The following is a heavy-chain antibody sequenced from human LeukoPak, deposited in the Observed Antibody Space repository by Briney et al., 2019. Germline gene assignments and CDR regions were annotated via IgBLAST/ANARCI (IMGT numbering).Heavy chain of an antibody. D-gene: IGHD4-23*01. CDR2: IKSKADGGTT. V-gene: IGHV3-15*01. CDR1: GFTFINGW. CDR3: TTFGGNAASGY. J-gene: IGHJ4*02. Sequence: GGSLRLSCAASGFTFINGWMSWVRQAPGKGLEWVGRIKSKADGGTTDYAAPVKGRFTISSNDSKNTLYLEMNTLKTEDTDIYYCTTFGGNAASGYCGQGTLVTVSS.